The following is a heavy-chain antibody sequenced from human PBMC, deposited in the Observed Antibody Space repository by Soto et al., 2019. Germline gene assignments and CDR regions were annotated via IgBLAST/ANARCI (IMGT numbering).Heavy chain of an antibody. CDR1: GYTFTGYY. V-gene: IGHV1-2*04. J-gene: IGHJ6*02. CDR2: INPNSGGT. Sequence: ASVKVSCKASGYTFTGYYMHWVRQAPGQGLEWMGWINPNSGGTNYAQKFQGWVTMSRDTSISTAYMELSRLRSDDTAVYYCARGVVVVAATLYYYGMDVWGQGTTVTVSS. CDR3: ARGVVVVAATLYYYGMDV. D-gene: IGHD2-15*01.